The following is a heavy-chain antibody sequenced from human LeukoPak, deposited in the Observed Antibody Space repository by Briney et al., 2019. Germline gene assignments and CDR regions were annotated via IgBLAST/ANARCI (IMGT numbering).Heavy chain of an antibody. J-gene: IGHJ6*03. CDR3: ARRGYYYNSSGYYYNYFYYMDA. CDR2: IFSGGST. D-gene: IGHD3-22*01. V-gene: IGHV3-66*04. Sequence: GGSLRLSCAASGFTVSSNYMSWVRQAPGKGLEWVSIIFSGGSTYYADSVKGRFTISRDNSKNTLYLQMNSLRAEDSAVYYCARRGYYYNSSGYYYNYFYYMDAWGKGTTVTISS. CDR1: GFTVSSNY.